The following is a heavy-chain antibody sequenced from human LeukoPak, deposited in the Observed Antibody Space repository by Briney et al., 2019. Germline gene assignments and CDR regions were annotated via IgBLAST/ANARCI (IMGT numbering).Heavy chain of an antibody. V-gene: IGHV4-30-4*01. CDR1: GGSISSYY. CDR3: ARSWFGEFDY. Sequence: SETLSLTCTVSGGSISSYYWSWIRQPPGKGLEWIGYIYYSGSTYYNPSLKSRVTISVDTSKNQFSLKLSSVTAADTAVYYCARSWFGEFDYWGQGTLVTVSS. J-gene: IGHJ4*02. D-gene: IGHD3-10*01. CDR2: IYYSGST.